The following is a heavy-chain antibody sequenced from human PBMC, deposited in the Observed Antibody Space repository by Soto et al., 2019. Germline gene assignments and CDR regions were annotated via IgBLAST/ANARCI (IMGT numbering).Heavy chain of an antibody. Sequence: NPGGSLRLSCAASDFAFRNYDMHWVRQAPGKGLEWVSSITTRGDVYYADSLKGRFTISRDNAKNSLSLQMNSLRAEDTAVYYCAREETAWPLAYGLDVWGQGTTVTVSS. CDR2: ITTRGDV. CDR3: AREETAWPLAYGLDV. V-gene: IGHV3-21*01. D-gene: IGHD2-21*02. J-gene: IGHJ6*02. CDR1: DFAFRNYD.